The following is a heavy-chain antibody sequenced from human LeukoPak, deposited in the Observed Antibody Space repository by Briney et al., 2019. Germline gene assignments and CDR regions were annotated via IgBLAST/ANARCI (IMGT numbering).Heavy chain of an antibody. Sequence: SQTLSLTCTVSGGSISSGGYYWSWIRQPPGKGLEWIGYIYHSGSTYYNPSLKSRVTISVDRSKNQFSLKLSSVTAADTAVYYCARQVSHRGDYWGQGTLVTVSS. J-gene: IGHJ4*02. CDR1: GGSISSGGYY. V-gene: IGHV4-30-2*01. D-gene: IGHD1-14*01. CDR2: IYHSGST. CDR3: ARQVSHRGDY.